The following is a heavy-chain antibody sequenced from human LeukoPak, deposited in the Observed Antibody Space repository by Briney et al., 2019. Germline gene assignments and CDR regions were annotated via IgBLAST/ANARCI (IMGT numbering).Heavy chain of an antibody. J-gene: IGHJ5*02. D-gene: IGHD2/OR15-2a*01. Sequence: GGSLRLSCAASGFTFSSYNMNWVRQAPGKGLEWVSSVSSSSDYIYYADSVKGRFTISRDNAKNSLYLQMKSLRAEDTAVYYCARGKTSQNIVTRKTYNWFDPWGQGTLVTVSS. CDR1: GFTFSSYN. CDR2: VSSSSDYI. CDR3: ARGKTSQNIVTRKTYNWFDP. V-gene: IGHV3-21*01.